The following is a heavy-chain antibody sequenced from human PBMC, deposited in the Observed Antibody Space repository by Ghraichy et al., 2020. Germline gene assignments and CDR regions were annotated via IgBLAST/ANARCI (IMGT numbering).Heavy chain of an antibody. D-gene: IGHD2-15*01. J-gene: IGHJ4*02. CDR1: GGSIGGYY. Sequence: SETLSLTCSVYGGSIGGYYWSWIRHSPGQGLEWIGEINYVGVTIYNPSLESRVTISLDTYNNQFSLSLASVTAADTALYFCARGRYCGGGACYPRSSSFDYWGQGIPVTVSS. V-gene: IGHV4-34*01. CDR2: INYVGVT. CDR3: ARGRYCGGGACYPRSSSFDY.